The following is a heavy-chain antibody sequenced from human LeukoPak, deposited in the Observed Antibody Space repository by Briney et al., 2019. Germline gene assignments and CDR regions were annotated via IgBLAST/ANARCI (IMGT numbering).Heavy chain of an antibody. CDR2: AWYDGSNK. V-gene: IGHV3-33*06. CDR1: GFTFTNYA. CDR3: AKYDYRGITPIDY. Sequence: GGSLRLSCSASGFTFTNYAIHWVRQAPGKGLEWVTVAWYDGSNKYYGGSVKGRFTISRDNSKNMVYLQMNSLRAEDTAVYYCAKYDYRGITPIDYWGQGTLVTVSS. J-gene: IGHJ4*02. D-gene: IGHD5-12*01.